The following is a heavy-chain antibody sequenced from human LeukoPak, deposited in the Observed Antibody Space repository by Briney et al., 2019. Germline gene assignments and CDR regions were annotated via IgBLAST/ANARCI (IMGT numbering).Heavy chain of an antibody. Sequence: SETLSLTCTVSGGSISSYYWSWIRQPPGNGLEWIGYIYYSGSTNYNPSLKSLVTISVDTSKNQFSLKLSSVTAADTAVYYCARDCSGGSCLGAFDIWGQGTMVTVSS. D-gene: IGHD2-15*01. CDR2: IYYSGST. J-gene: IGHJ3*02. CDR1: GGSISSYY. V-gene: IGHV4-59*12. CDR3: ARDCSGGSCLGAFDI.